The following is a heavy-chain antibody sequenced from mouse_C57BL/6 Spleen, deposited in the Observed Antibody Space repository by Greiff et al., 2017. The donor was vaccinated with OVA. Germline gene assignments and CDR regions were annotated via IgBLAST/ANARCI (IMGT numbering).Heavy chain of an antibody. Sequence: QVQLQQPGAELVKPGASVKLSCKASGYTFTSYWMHWVKQRPGQGLEWIGMIHPNSGSTNYNEKYKSKATLTVDKSSSTAYMQLSSLTSEDSAVYYCARGFEFITTGVFAMDYWGQGTSVTVSS. J-gene: IGHJ4*01. CDR1: GYTFTSYW. V-gene: IGHV1-64*01. D-gene: IGHD1-1*01. CDR2: IHPNSGST. CDR3: ARGFEFITTGVFAMDY.